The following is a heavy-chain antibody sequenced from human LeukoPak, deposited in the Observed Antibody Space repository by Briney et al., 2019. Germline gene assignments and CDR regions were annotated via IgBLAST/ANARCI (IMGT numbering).Heavy chain of an antibody. CDR2: ISSSSSFI. Sequence: GGSLRLPCAASGFTFSSYEMNWVRQAPGKGLEWVSFISSSSSFIYYADSVKGRFTISRDNAKSSLFLQMNSLRAEDAAVYYCARDLLYYDSNGGDYWGQGTLVTVSS. J-gene: IGHJ4*02. D-gene: IGHD3-22*01. V-gene: IGHV3-21*01. CDR1: GFTFSSYE. CDR3: ARDLLYYDSNGGDY.